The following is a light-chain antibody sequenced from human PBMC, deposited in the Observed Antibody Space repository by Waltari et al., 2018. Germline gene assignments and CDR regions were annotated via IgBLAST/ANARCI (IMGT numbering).Light chain of an antibody. Sequence: SYDLTQPPPVSVSPGPTAMTPCSGDALPTQQGSWYQQNSGQAPVLMIFKDKERPSGIPERFSGSSSGTTVTLTISGVQAEDEADYYCQSVDGSATYVIFGGGTKLTVL. V-gene: IGLV3-25*03. CDR2: KDK. CDR1: ALPTQQ. CDR3: QSVDGSATYVI. J-gene: IGLJ2*01.